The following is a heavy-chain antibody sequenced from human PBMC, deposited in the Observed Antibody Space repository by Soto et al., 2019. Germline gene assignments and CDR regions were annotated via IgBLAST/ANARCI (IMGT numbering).Heavy chain of an antibody. CDR2: VSGSGDNT. CDR1: GLISSKDA. J-gene: IGHJ4*02. CDR3: TKESAASFDY. V-gene: IGHV3-23*01. Sequence: PGGSLRLSCAASGLISSKDAMSWVRQAPGKGLEWVSAVSGSGDNTYYADSVKGRFTISRDNSKNTLYLQMNILRADDSAVYYCTKESAASFDYWGQGTLVTVS. D-gene: IGHD2-15*01.